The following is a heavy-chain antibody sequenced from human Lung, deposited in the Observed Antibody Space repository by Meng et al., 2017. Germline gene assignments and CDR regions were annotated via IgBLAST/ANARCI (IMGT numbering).Heavy chain of an antibody. CDR1: GFTFSSYS. V-gene: IGHV3-21*01. CDR3: ARGRVVVAATPSDY. D-gene: IGHD2-15*01. J-gene: IGHJ4*02. CDR2: ISSSSA. Sequence: EVQLVESGGGLVQPGGSLRLSCAASGFTFSSYSMNWVRQAPGKGLGWVSSISSSSAYADSVKGRFTISRDNAKNSLYLQMNSLRAEDTAVYYCARGRVVVAATPSDYWGQGTLVTVSS.